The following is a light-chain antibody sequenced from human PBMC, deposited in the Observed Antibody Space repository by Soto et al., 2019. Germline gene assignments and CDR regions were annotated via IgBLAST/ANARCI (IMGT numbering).Light chain of an antibody. J-gene: IGKJ1*01. CDR2: WAS. CDR3: QQYYSTPWT. V-gene: IGKV4-1*01. CDR1: QSVLYSSNNKNY. Sequence: DIVMTQSPDSLAVSLGERATINCKSSQSVLYSSNNKNYLAWYQQKPGLPPKLLIYWASTRDSGVPARFSGSGSGTDFTLTISSLQAEDVAVYYCQQYYSTPWTFGQGTKVDIK.